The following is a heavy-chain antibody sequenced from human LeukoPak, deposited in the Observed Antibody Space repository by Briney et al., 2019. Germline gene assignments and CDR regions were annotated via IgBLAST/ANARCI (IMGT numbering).Heavy chain of an antibody. J-gene: IGHJ4*02. CDR1: GGSISSSSYY. Sequence: PSETLSLTCTVSGGSISSSSYYWGWIRQPPGKGLEWIGSIYYSGSTYYNPSLKSRVTISVDTSKNQFFLKLSSVTAADTAVYYCASMYYYGSGSYYNVLRTFDYWGQGTLVTVSS. D-gene: IGHD3-10*01. CDR2: IYYSGST. V-gene: IGHV4-39*01. CDR3: ASMYYYGSGSYYNVLRTFDY.